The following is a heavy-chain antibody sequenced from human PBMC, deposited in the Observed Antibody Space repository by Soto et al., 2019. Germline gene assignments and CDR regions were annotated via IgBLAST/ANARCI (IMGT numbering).Heavy chain of an antibody. CDR1: AGSISSSSYY. Sequence: KSSETLSLTCTVSAGSISSSSYYWGWIRQPPGKGLEWIGSICYSGSTYYKPSLKSRVTISVDTSKNQFSLNLSSVTAADTAVYYCATGDYYGSGRCYNGWFDPWGQGTLVTVSS. CDR3: ATGDYYGSGRCYNGWFDP. CDR2: ICYSGST. J-gene: IGHJ5*02. D-gene: IGHD3-10*01. V-gene: IGHV4-39*01.